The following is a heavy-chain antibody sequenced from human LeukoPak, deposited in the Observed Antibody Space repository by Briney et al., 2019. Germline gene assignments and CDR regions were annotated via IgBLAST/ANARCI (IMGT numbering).Heavy chain of an antibody. CDR2: ISYDGSNK. V-gene: IGHV3-30*18. D-gene: IGHD5-12*01. CDR3: AKSEGSGYGLDY. Sequence: GRSLRPSCAASGFTFSSYGMHWVRQAPGKGLEWVAVISYDGSNKYYADSVKGRFTFSRDNSKNTLYLQMNSLRAEDTAVYYCAKSEGSGYGLDYWGQGTLVTVSS. J-gene: IGHJ4*02. CDR1: GFTFSSYG.